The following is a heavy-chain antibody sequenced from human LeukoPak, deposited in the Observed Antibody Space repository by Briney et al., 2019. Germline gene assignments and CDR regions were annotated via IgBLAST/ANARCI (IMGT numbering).Heavy chain of an antibody. V-gene: IGHV4-39*07. D-gene: IGHD2/OR15-2a*01. CDR1: GDSIPCGAYY. J-gene: IGHJ5*02. Sequence: SETLSLTCSVPGDSIPCGAYYSAWLRQPPGKGLEWIGSVYYSGSIKYNPSLKGRVSISRDMSKNQFSLNLNSVNATDAAVYYCARRVYAAWFDPWGQGTLVTVSS. CDR2: VYYSGSI. CDR3: ARRVYAAWFDP.